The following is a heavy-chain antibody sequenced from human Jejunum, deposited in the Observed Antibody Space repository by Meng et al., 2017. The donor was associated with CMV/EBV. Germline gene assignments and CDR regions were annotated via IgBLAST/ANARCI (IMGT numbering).Heavy chain of an antibody. CDR1: GGAISSGDYD. CDR2: SFYSGNT. V-gene: IGHV4-30-4*08. CDR3: ARQGDNNYYYTMDV. J-gene: IGHJ6*02. D-gene: IGHD2-15*01. Sequence: GGAISSGDYDWNWIRQSPGGGLEWIGYSFYSGNTYYNPSLQSRVTISVDTSKNQFSLKLSSVTAADTAVYYCARQGDNNYYYTMDVWGQGTTVTVSS.